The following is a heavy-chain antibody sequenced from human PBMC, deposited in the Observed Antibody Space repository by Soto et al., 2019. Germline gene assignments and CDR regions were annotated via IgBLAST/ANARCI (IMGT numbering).Heavy chain of an antibody. CDR1: GGSISTGVWY. CDR3: ARVSAGGTRWFDS. CDR2: IYNRGTT. J-gene: IGHJ5*01. D-gene: IGHD6-13*01. V-gene: IGHV4-31*03. Sequence: QVQLQESGPGLVKPSQTLSLTCSVSGGSISTGVWYWSWVREHPGKGLEWIGDIYNRGTTSYNPSLGSRVTISRDKSKNQVSLKVNSVTAADTAVYYCARVSAGGTRWFDSWGQGIRVTVSS.